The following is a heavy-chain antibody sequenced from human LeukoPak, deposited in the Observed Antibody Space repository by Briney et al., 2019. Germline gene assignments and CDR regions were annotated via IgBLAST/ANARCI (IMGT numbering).Heavy chain of an antibody. V-gene: IGHV4-39*07. D-gene: IGHD3-22*01. CDR1: GGSISSSDNY. CDR2: THYSGST. CDR3: ARDVRDSSGYYLRAFGY. J-gene: IGHJ4*02. Sequence: SETLSLTCTVSGGSISSSDNYWGWIRQPPGKGLEWIGGTHYSGSTYYYPSLKSRVTLSVDTSKNQFSLKLSSVTAADTAVYYCARDVRDSSGYYLRAFGYWGQGTLVTVPS.